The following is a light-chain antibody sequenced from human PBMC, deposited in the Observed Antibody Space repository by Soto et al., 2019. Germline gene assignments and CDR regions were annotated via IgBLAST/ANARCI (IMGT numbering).Light chain of an antibody. J-gene: IGLJ1*01. CDR1: SSDVGGYDY. Sequence: SVLTQPASVSGSPGQSITISCTGTSSDVGGYDYVSWYQLHPGKAPKLMVFEVNNRPSGVSYRFSGSKSGNTASLTISGLQGEDEADYYCSAYTVSRTYVFGTGTKVTVL. CDR3: SAYTVSRTYV. V-gene: IGLV2-14*01. CDR2: EVN.